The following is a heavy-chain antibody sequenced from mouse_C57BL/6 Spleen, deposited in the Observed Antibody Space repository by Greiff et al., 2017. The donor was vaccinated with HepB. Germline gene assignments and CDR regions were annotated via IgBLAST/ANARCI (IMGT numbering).Heavy chain of an antibody. CDR3: ARAPFYYGSSYEGWYFDD. J-gene: IGHJ1*03. V-gene: IGHV1-82*01. D-gene: IGHD1-1*01. CDR1: GYAFSSSW. Sequence: QVQLQQSGPELVKPGASVKISCKASGYAFSSSWMNWVKQRPGKGLEWIGRIYPGDGDTNYNGKFKGKATLTADKSSSTAYMQLSSLTSEDSAVYFCARAPFYYGSSYEGWYFDDWGTGTTVTVSS. CDR2: IYPGDGDT.